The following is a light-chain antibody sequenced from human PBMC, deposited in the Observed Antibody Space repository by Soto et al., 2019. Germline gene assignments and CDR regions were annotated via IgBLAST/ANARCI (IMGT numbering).Light chain of an antibody. J-gene: IGKJ4*01. CDR2: GAS. CDR3: QQYSDWPLT. CDR1: QSVRSN. V-gene: IGKV3-15*01. Sequence: EIVMTQSPDTLSVSPGEKATLSCRVSQSVRSNLAWYQQKPGQAPRLLIFGASTGATGVPARFSGGGSETAFTLTINGLQSEDFATYYCQQYSDWPLTFGGGTKVES.